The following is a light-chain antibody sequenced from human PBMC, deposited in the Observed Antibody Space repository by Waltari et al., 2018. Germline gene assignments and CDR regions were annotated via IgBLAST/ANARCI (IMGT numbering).Light chain of an antibody. CDR2: AVS. CDR3: QQANSFPL. Sequence: DIQMTQSPSSVSASVGDRVTITCWASQGFSSLIAWYQQRPGKAPNLLIYAVSSLQSGVPSRFTGGGSGTDFTLTISSLQPEDFATYYCQQANSFPLFGGGTKVEIK. V-gene: IGKV1-12*01. CDR1: QGFSSL. J-gene: IGKJ4*01.